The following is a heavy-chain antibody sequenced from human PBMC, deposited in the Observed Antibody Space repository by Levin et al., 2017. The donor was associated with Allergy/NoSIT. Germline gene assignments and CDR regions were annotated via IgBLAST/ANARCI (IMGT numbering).Heavy chain of an antibody. CDR3: ARDAGWLQLEYGIFDN. J-gene: IGHJ4*02. D-gene: IGHD5-24*01. Sequence: PGGSLRLSCAASGFSFTSYWMSWVRQAPGKGLEWVANIKQDGGEKNYVDSAKGRFTISRDNAYNSLYLQMNSLRVEDTAVYYFARDAGWLQLEYGIFDNWGQGTPVTVSS. CDR1: GFSFTSYW. V-gene: IGHV3-7*01. CDR2: IKQDGGEK.